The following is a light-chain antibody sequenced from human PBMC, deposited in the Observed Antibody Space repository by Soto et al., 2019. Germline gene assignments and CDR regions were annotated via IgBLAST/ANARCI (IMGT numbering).Light chain of an antibody. V-gene: IGLV1-40*01. CDR3: QSYDSSLSVYV. Sequence: QSVLTQPPSVSGAPGQRVTISCTGSSSNIGAGNDVHWNQQLPGTAPKLLIYGNSNRPSGVPDRFSGSKSGTSASLAITGLQAEDEADYYCQSYDSSLSVYVFGTGTKVTVL. CDR2: GNS. J-gene: IGLJ1*01. CDR1: SSNIGAGND.